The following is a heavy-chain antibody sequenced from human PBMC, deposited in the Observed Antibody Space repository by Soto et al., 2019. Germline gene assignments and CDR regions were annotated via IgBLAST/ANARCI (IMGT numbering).Heavy chain of an antibody. D-gene: IGHD3-22*01. Sequence: VQLVESGGGLVQPGGSLRLSCAASGFTFSNYEMNWVRQAPGKGLEWVSYISSGGSTIYYADSVKGRFTISRDNAKNSLYLQMNSLRAEDAAVYYCARNRELYYDGSRAHNSWGQGTLVTVSS. CDR3: ARNRELYYDGSRAHNS. CDR1: GFTFSNYE. V-gene: IGHV3-48*03. J-gene: IGHJ5*02. CDR2: ISSGGSTI.